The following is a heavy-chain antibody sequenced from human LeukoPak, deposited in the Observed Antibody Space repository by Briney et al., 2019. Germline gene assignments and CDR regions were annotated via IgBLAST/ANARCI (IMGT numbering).Heavy chain of an antibody. CDR1: GDSITSGSYY. J-gene: IGHJ4*02. V-gene: IGHV4-39*01. D-gene: IGHD3-22*01. Sequence: SETLSLTCTVSGDSITSGSYYWAWVRQPPGKRLEWIGSISYGGSTYYNPPLKSRATMSVDTSKNQFSLRLRSVTAADTALYYCRGYDSSGNWAFDYWGQGTLVTVSS. CDR2: ISYGGST. CDR3: RGYDSSGNWAFDY.